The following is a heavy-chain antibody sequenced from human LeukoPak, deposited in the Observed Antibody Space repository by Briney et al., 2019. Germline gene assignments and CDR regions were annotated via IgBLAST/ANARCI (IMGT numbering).Heavy chain of an antibody. J-gene: IGHJ4*02. Sequence: SETLSLTCSVSVGSIXTXXXXXLXXXPGXXXXCXGYIXXXXXTTYTXPIKTRVTMSIDTSKNQFSLSLTSVTAADTAVYYCARGHRGGTTPLCDGGSCYFWTNWGQGILVTVSS. D-gene: IGHD2-15*01. V-gene: IGHV4-59*01. CDR3: ARGHRGGTTPLCDGGSCYFWTN. CDR1: VGSIXTXX. CDR2: IXXXXXT.